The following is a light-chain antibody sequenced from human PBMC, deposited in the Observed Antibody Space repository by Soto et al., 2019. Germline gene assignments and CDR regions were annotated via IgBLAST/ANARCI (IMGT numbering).Light chain of an antibody. CDR1: QSISGPF. CDR3: QQYHSWT. J-gene: IGKJ1*01. V-gene: IGKV3-20*01. CDR2: GAS. Sequence: EIVLTQSPGTLSLSPGERATLSCRASQSISGPFLAWYQQKPGQPPRLLIYGASTRATGIPDRFSGSGSGTDLPLKNSRMEAEGFAVYYCQQYHSWTFGQGTKVEIK.